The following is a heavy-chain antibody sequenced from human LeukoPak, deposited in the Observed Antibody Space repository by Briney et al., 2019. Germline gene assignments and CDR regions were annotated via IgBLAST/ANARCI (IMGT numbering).Heavy chain of an antibody. V-gene: IGHV3-30*01. CDR3: ARDSTYYYDSGSSGPHYFDN. Sequence: GRSLRLSCAASGFTFSSYEMNWIRQAPGKGLEWVSLISSGGTYEYYADSVKGRFTISRDNSKNTLYLQLNSLRAEDTAVYYCARDSTYYYDSGSSGPHYFDNWGQGTLVTVSS. J-gene: IGHJ4*02. CDR1: GFTFSSYE. CDR2: ISSGGTYE. D-gene: IGHD3-10*01.